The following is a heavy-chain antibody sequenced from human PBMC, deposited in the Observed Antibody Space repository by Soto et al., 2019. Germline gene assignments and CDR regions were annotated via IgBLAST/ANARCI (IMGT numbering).Heavy chain of an antibody. Sequence: QVQLVQSGGEVKKPGSSVKVSCKASGDTFTHHVFNWVRQAPGRGLEWMGGIISLFGTPNYSQRFQVRVTITADESTARSYMELSSLRSEDTAVYYCARDLGSGYDPGDYWGQGTLVTVSS. J-gene: IGHJ4*02. V-gene: IGHV1-69*12. CDR1: GDTFTHHV. CDR3: ARDLGSGYDPGDY. D-gene: IGHD5-12*01. CDR2: IISLFGTP.